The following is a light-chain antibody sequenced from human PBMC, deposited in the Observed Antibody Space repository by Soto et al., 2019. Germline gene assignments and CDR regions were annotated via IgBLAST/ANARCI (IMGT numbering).Light chain of an antibody. CDR2: DAS. Sequence: DIQMTESPSTLSASVGDRVTITCRASQSISSWLTWYQQKPGKAPKLLIYDASSLESGVPSRFSGSGTGTEYALTINSLQPDEFATYYCQQYNSYSWSFGQATKVEIK. CDR1: QSISSW. J-gene: IGKJ1*01. V-gene: IGKV1-5*01. CDR3: QQYNSYSWS.